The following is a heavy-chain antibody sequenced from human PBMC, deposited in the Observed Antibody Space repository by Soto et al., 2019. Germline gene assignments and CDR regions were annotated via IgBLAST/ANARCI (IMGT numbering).Heavy chain of an antibody. CDR1: EFTFSTYG. J-gene: IGHJ4*02. Sequence: TGGSLRLSCAASEFTFSTYGMHWVRQAPGKGLEWVAIISYAGSNKYYADSVKGRFTISRDNSKNTLYLQMSSLRAEDTAVYYCAKDGKSHYYFDSSGYFFDFWGQGTLVTVSS. CDR2: ISYAGSNK. V-gene: IGHV3-30*18. D-gene: IGHD3-22*01. CDR3: AKDGKSHYYFDSSGYFFDF.